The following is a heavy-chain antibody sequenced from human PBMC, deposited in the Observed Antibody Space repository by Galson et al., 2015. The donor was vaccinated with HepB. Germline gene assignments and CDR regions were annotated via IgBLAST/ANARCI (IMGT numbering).Heavy chain of an antibody. J-gene: IGHJ4*02. D-gene: IGHD2-15*01. CDR2: IVVGSGNT. V-gene: IGHV1-58*01. Sequence: SVKVSCKASGFTFTSSAVQWVRQARGQRLEWIGWIVVGSGNTNYAQKFQERVTITRDMSTSTAYMELSSLRVDDTAVYYCARDLITDVVVVGDTAGSSLPPDYWGQGTLVTVSS. CDR1: GFTFTSSA. CDR3: ARDLITDVVVVGDTAGSSLPPDY.